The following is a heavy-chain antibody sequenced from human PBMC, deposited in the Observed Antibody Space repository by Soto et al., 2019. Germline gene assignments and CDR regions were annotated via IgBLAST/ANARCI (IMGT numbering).Heavy chain of an antibody. CDR2: ISSSSTAI. J-gene: IGHJ4*02. D-gene: IGHD2-21*02. V-gene: IGHV3-21*01. Sequence: GGSLRLSCAAFGFTFSSYSMNWVRQAPGKGLEWVSSISSSSTAIFYGDSVKGRFIISRDNAENSLYLQMNSLRAEDTAVYYCVIHTCPVGCYSLGYWGLGTLVTVSS. CDR3: VIHTCPVGCYSLGY. CDR1: GFTFSSYS.